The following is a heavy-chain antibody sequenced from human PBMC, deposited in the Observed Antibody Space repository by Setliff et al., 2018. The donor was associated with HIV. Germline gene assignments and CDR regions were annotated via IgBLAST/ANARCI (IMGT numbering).Heavy chain of an antibody. V-gene: IGHV4-4*07. CDR2: VHSTGTT. D-gene: IGHD6-6*01. Sequence: PSETLSLTCTVSGGSFSTYYWSWIRQPAGEGLQYIGRVHSTGTTIYNPSLKSLVTMSGDTSKNQPSLNLRSVTCADTAVYYCAGEAWPSYRSSSGYYYYYMDVWGKGTTVTSP. CDR3: AGEAWPSYRSSSGYYYYYMDV. J-gene: IGHJ6*03. CDR1: GGSFSTYY.